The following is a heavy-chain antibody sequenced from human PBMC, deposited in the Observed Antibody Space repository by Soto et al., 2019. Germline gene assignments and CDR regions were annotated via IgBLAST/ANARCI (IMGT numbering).Heavy chain of an antibody. CDR3: AKSSNYDFWSGYPLDDYFDY. CDR2: ISGSGGST. V-gene: IGHV3-23*01. D-gene: IGHD3-3*01. Sequence: EVQLLESGGGLVQPGGSLRLSCAASGFTFSSYAMSWVRQAPGKGLEWVSAISGSGGSTYYADSVKGRFTISRDNSKNTLYLQMNSLRAEDTAVYYCAKSSNYDFWSGYPLDDYFDYWGQGTLVTVSS. CDR1: GFTFSSYA. J-gene: IGHJ4*02.